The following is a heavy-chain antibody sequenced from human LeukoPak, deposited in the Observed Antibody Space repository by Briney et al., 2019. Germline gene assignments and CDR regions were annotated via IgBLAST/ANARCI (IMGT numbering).Heavy chain of an antibody. CDR3: AKGDGSGSYYNNDAFDI. Sequence: PGGSLRLSCAASGFTFDDYAMHWVRQAPGKGLEWVSGISWNSGSIGYADSVKGRFTISRDNVKNSLYLQMNSLRAEDTALYYCAKGDGSGSYYNNDAFDIWGQGTMVTVSS. V-gene: IGHV3-9*01. CDR1: GFTFDDYA. CDR2: ISWNSGSI. D-gene: IGHD3-10*01. J-gene: IGHJ3*02.